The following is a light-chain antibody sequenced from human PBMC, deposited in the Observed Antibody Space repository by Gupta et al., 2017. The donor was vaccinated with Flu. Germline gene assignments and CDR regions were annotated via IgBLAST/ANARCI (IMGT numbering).Light chain of an antibody. CDR3: GTWDTSLRVGV. V-gene: IGLV1-51*01. CDR1: SSNIGNYF. Sequence: GSSSNIGNYFVSWYQQFPGTAPKVVIYDGDKRPSGIPDRFSASQSGTSGTLVITGLQTGDEADYYCGTWDTSLRVGVFGGGTKLIVL. CDR2: DGD. J-gene: IGLJ2*01.